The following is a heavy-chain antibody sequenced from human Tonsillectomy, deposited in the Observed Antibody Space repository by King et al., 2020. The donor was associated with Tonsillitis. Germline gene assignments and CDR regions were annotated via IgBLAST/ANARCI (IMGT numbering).Heavy chain of an antibody. V-gene: IGHV5-51*03. J-gene: IGHJ4*01. CDR2: IYPGDSDT. CDR3: ARLLSSGYNFRYFDY. Sequence: VQLVESGAEVKKPGESLKISCKTSGYSFTTYWIGGVRQMPGKGLEWMGIIYPGDSDTKYSPSFQGQVTISADRSPTTAYLQWSSLKASDTAIYYCARLLSSGYNFRYFDYWGHGSLVTVSS. CDR1: GYSFTTYW. D-gene: IGHD6-19*01.